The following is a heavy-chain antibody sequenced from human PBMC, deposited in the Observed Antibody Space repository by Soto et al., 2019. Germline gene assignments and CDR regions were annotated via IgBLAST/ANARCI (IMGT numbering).Heavy chain of an antibody. CDR1: GGSFSGYY. V-gene: IGHV4-34*01. Sequence: QVQLQQWGAGLLKPSETLSLTCAVYGGSFSGYYWSWIRQPPGKGLEWIGEINHSGSTNYNPSLKSRVTISVDTSKTQFSLKLSSVTAADTAVYYCARTPLLWFGGGFDPWGQGTLVTVSS. J-gene: IGHJ5*02. CDR3: ARTPLLWFGGGFDP. CDR2: INHSGST. D-gene: IGHD3-10*01.